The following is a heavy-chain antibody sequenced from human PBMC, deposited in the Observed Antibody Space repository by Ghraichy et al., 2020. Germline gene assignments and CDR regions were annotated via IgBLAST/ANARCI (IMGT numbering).Heavy chain of an antibody. CDR2: ISWDGGST. CDR3: AKDSGYSSGWYPSDAFDI. J-gene: IGHJ3*02. CDR1: GFTFDDYT. D-gene: IGHD6-19*01. V-gene: IGHV3-43*01. Sequence: GGSLRLSCAASGFTFDDYTMHWVRQAPGKGLEWVSLISWDGGSTYYADSVKGRFTISRDNSKNSLYLQMNSLRTEDTALYYCAKDSGYSSGWYPSDAFDIWGQGTMVTVSS.